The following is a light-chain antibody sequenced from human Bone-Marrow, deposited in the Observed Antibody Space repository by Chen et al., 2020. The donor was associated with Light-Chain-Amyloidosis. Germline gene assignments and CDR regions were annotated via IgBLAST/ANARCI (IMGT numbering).Light chain of an antibody. CDR1: QTISSNY. J-gene: IGKJ4*01. Sequence: IVLTKSPGTLSLSTGEGANLSCRASQTISSNYLTWYQQKFGKAPRLLIYGSSSRATGIPDRFTGSGSGTDFTLTINRLEPEDFAMYYCQQYGTSPLTVGGGTKVEIK. CDR2: GSS. V-gene: IGKV3-20*01. CDR3: QQYGTSPLT.